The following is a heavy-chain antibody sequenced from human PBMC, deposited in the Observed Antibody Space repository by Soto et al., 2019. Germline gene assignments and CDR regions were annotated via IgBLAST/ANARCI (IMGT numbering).Heavy chain of an antibody. CDR2: INPNSGGT. CDR3: ARGVDCGGDCYPTSTLGMDV. V-gene: IGHV1-2*02. Sequence: ASVKVSCKASGYTFTGYYMHWVRQAPGQGLEWMGWINPNSGGTNYAQKFQGRVTMTRGTSISTAYMELSRLRSDDTAVYYCARGVDCGGDCYPTSTLGMDVWGQGTTVTVSS. D-gene: IGHD2-21*02. J-gene: IGHJ6*02. CDR1: GYTFTGYY.